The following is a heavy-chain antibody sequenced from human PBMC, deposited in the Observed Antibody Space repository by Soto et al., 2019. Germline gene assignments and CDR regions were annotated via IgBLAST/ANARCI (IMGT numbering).Heavy chain of an antibody. D-gene: IGHD6-19*01. Sequence: SLRLSCAASGFTFSGYSMFWVRQAPGKGLEYVSAINTNGVNTFYAKSVKGRFTISRDNSKNTMYLQMGSLRAEDMAVYYCARGRVEDSSGWATYFDYWGQGTLVTVS. CDR1: GFTFSGYS. J-gene: IGHJ4*02. CDR3: ARGRVEDSSGWATYFDY. V-gene: IGHV3-64*01. CDR2: INTNGVNT.